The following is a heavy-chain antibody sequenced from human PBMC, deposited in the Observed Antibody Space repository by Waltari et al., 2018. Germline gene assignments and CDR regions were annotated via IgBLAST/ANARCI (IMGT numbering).Heavy chain of an antibody. CDR2: IYYSGRT. V-gene: IGHV4-39*07. Sequence: QLQLQESGPGLVKPSETLSLTCTVSGGSISSSSYYWGWIRQPPGKGLEWSGRIYYSGRTYYNPSLKSRVTVSGDTAKNQFSLKLSAVTAADTAVYYCARDIWDSTDYYYYGMDVWGQGTTVTVSS. D-gene: IGHD1-26*01. CDR1: GGSISSSSYY. CDR3: ARDIWDSTDYYYYGMDV. J-gene: IGHJ6*02.